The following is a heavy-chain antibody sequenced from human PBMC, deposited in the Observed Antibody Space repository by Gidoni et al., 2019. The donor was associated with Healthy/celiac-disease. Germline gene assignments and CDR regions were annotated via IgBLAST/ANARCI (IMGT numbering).Heavy chain of an antibody. Sequence: EVQLVESGGSLVQPGGSMRLSCAASGFTFSSYEMNWVRQAPGKGLEWVSYISSSGSTIYDADSVKGRFTISRDNAKNSLYLQMNSLRAEDTAVYYCARALAQGLMGGMDVWGQGTTVTVSS. CDR1: GFTFSSYE. CDR2: ISSSGSTI. CDR3: ARALAQGLMGGMDV. V-gene: IGHV3-48*03. D-gene: IGHD2-8*01. J-gene: IGHJ6*02.